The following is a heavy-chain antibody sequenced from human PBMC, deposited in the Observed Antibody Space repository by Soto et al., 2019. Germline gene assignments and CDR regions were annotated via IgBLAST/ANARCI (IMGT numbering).Heavy chain of an antibody. Sequence: QVQLVQSGAEVKKPGSSVKVSCKASGGTFSSYTITWVRQAPGQGLEWMGRIIPILGIANYAQKFQGRVTITADKSTRTASLELSRLRSEDTAVYYCANPPRYWGQGIRVTVSS. CDR3: ANPPRY. V-gene: IGHV1-69*02. CDR2: IIPILGIA. J-gene: IGHJ4*02. CDR1: GGTFSSYT.